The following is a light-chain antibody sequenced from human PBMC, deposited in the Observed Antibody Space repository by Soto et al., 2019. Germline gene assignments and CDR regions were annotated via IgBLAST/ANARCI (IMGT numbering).Light chain of an antibody. CDR2: GAS. V-gene: IGKV3-20*01. CDR3: QQYGSSPS. J-gene: IGKJ4*01. Sequence: EIVLTQSAGILSLSPGERAALSYRASQSVSNTYLAWYQQKPGQAPRLLTYGASSRAAGIPDRFSGSGSGTDFTLTISRLEPEDFAVYYCQQYGSSPSFGGGTKVEIK. CDR1: QSVSNTY.